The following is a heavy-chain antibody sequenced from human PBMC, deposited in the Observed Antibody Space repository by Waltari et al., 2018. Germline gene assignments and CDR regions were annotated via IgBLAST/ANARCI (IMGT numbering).Heavy chain of an antibody. CDR1: GFTYDDFA. Sequence: EVQLVESGGALVQPGRSLRLSCATSGFTYDDFAMHWVRQVPGKGLEWGAGRTWNSGKVDYAGAVKGRFTISRDNAKNLLFLQMNSLRPEDTALYYCTKDLTHTNYEGFANWGLGTLVTVSS. J-gene: IGHJ4*02. D-gene: IGHD3-16*01. V-gene: IGHV3-9*01. CDR3: TKDLTHTNYEGFAN. CDR2: RTWNSGKV.